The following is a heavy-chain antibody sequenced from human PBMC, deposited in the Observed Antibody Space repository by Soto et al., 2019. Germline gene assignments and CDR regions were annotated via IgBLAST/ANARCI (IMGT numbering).Heavy chain of an antibody. D-gene: IGHD3-16*01. CDR2: ISASGGTI. CDR3: AKVAGGLGYFDL. V-gene: IGHV3-23*01. Sequence: EVQLLESGGGLARPGGSLRLSCEASGFTFSDYAMPWVRQAPGKGREWVGTISASGGTIEYTDSLKGRFTISRDKSKNSLYPQLRGLTADDTAVHDCAKVAGGLGYFDLWGRGTLVTVSS. J-gene: IGHJ2*01. CDR1: GFTFSDYA.